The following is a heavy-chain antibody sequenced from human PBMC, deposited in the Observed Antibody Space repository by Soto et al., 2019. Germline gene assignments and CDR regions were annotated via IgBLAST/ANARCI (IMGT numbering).Heavy chain of an antibody. D-gene: IGHD6-19*01. V-gene: IGHV1-69*12. CDR2: IIPIFGKV. Sequence: QVQLLQSGAEVKKPGSSVRVSCEASGGTFRTYAISWVRQAPGQGLEWMGEIIPIFGKVNYAQKFQGRVTITADEPTTTVYMDLRSLTSEGTGVYYCAKGAVAGTPTSYYYYGMDVWGQGTTVTVS. CDR3: AKGAVAGTPTSYYYYGMDV. CDR1: GGTFRTYA. J-gene: IGHJ6*02.